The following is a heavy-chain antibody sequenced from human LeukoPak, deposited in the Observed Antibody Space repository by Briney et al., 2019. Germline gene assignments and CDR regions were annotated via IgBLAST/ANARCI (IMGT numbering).Heavy chain of an antibody. CDR2: IKSNTDGWTT. V-gene: IGHV3-15*01. CDR3: ISRAN. Sequence: GGSLRLSCTASGFPFSNDWMNWVGQAPGKGREGVGRIKSNTDGWTTDYAAPVKGRFTISRDDSENTVHLQMSSLQIEDTAVYYCISRANWGQGTLVTVSS. J-gene: IGHJ4*02. CDR1: GFPFSNDW.